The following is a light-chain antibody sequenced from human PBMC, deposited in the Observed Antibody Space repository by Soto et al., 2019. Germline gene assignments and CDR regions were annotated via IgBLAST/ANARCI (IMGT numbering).Light chain of an antibody. CDR2: GAS. CDR1: QSVSRT. J-gene: IGKJ5*01. V-gene: IGKV3-15*01. CDR3: QQYNTLSPIT. Sequence: ERGMTQSPATLSVSPGERATLSCRASQSVSRTLAWYQQKPGQAPRLLIYGASTRHTGIPAIFSGDGFGTEFTLTISSRQSEDVAVDYCQQYNTLSPITFGQGTRLEMK.